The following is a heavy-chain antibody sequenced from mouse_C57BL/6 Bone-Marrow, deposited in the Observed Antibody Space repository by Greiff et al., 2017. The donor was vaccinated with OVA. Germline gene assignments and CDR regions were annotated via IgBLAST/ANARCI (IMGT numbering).Heavy chain of an antibody. J-gene: IGHJ3*01. Sequence: VQLQQSGPELVKPGASVKISCKASGYTFTDYYMNWVKQSHGKSLEWIGDINPNNGGTRYNQKFKGKATLTVDKSSSTAYMELRSLTSEDSAVYYCAREGHLRPLAYWGQGTLVTVSA. CDR2: INPNNGGT. CDR1: GYTFTDYY. V-gene: IGHV1-26*01. D-gene: IGHD3-2*02. CDR3: AREGHLRPLAY.